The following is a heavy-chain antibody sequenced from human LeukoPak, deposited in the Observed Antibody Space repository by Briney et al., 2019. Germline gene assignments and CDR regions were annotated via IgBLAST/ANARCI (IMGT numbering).Heavy chain of an antibody. V-gene: IGHV4-34*01. D-gene: IGHD6-19*01. J-gene: IGHJ4*02. CDR1: GGSFSGYY. Sequence: PSETLSLTCAVYGGSFSGYYWSWIRQPPGKGLEWIGETNHSGSTNYNPSLKSRVTISVDTSKNQFSLKLSSVTAADTAVYYCARVWGAVAGQKPYYFDYWGQGTLVTVSS. CDR3: ARVWGAVAGQKPYYFDY. CDR2: TNHSGST.